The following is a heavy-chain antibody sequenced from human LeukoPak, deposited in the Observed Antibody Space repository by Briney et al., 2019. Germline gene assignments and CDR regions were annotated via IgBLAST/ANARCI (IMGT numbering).Heavy chain of an antibody. CDR3: ARYYYGSGGFDP. J-gene: IGHJ5*02. D-gene: IGHD3-10*01. CDR1: GYSISSGYY. CDR2: IYHSGST. Sequence: SETLSLTCTVSGYSISSGYYWGWIRQPPGKGLEWIGSIYHSGSTYYNPSLKSRVTISVDTSKNQFSLKLSSVTAADTAVYYCARYYYGSGGFDPWGQGTLVTVSS. V-gene: IGHV4-38-2*02.